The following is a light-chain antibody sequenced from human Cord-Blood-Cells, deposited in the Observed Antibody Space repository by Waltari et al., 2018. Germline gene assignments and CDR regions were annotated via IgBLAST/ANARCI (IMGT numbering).Light chain of an antibody. V-gene: IGKV1-5*01. CDR1: QSISSW. Sequence: DIQMTQSPSTLSASVGDRVTITCRASQSISSWLAWYQQKPGKAPKLLIYDASSLESGVPSSFSGSGSGTEFTLTISSLQPDDFATYSCQQYNSYSTFGQGTKLEIK. J-gene: IGKJ2*01. CDR3: QQYNSYST. CDR2: DAS.